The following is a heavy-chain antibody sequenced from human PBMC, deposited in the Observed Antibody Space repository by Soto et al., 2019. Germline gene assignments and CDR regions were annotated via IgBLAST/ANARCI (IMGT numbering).Heavy chain of an antibody. J-gene: IGHJ4*02. V-gene: IGHV1-2*04. CDR2: INPNSGGT. Sequence: GASVKVSCKASGYTFTGYYMHWVRQAPGQGLEWMGWINPNSGGTNYAQKFQGWVTMTRDTSISTAYMELSRLRSDDTAVYYCARDTGYSSGWYYFDYWGQGTLVTSP. CDR1: GYTFTGYY. D-gene: IGHD6-19*01. CDR3: ARDTGYSSGWYYFDY.